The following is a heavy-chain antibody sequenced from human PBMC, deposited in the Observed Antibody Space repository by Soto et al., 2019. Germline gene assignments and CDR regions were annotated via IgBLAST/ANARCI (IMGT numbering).Heavy chain of an antibody. CDR2: INHSGST. CDR1: GGSFSGYY. CDR3: ARGPQVHSGWYVDY. Sequence: SETLSLTCAVYGGSFSGYYWSWIRQPPGKGLEWIGEINHSGSTNYNPSLKSRVTISVDTSKNQFSLKLSSVTAADTAVYYCARGPQVHSGWYVDYWGQGTLVTVYS. J-gene: IGHJ4*02. D-gene: IGHD6-19*01. V-gene: IGHV4-34*01.